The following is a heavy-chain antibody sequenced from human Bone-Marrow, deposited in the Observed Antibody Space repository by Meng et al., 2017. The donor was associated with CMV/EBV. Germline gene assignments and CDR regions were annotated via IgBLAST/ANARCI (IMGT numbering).Heavy chain of an antibody. CDR3: ARDLWYDFWSGYSYYYYGMDV. D-gene: IGHD3-3*01. V-gene: IGHV3-30-3*01. Sequence: GGSLRLSCAASGFTFSSYAMHWVRQAPGKGLEWVAVISYDGSNKYYADSVKGRFTISRDNSKTTLYLQMNSLRAEDTAVSYCARDLWYDFWSGYSYYYYGMDVWGQGTTVTVSS. J-gene: IGHJ6*02. CDR1: GFTFSSYA. CDR2: ISYDGSNK.